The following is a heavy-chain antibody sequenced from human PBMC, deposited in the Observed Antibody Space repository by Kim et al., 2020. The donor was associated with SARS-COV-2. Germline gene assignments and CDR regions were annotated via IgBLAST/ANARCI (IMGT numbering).Heavy chain of an antibody. D-gene: IGHD3-22*01. J-gene: IGHJ6*01. Sequence: GGSLRLSCAASGFTFDNYAMHWVRQAPGKGLEWVSGISWNSGSIGYADSVKGRFTISRDNAKNSLYLQMNSLRAEDTALYYCAKFKPTDYYDSSYYYGM. CDR3: AKFKPTDYYDSSYYYGM. CDR1: GFTFDNYA. V-gene: IGHV3-9*01. CDR2: ISWNSGSI.